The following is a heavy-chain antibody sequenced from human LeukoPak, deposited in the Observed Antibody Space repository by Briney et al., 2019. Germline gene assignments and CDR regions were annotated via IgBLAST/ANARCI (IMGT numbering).Heavy chain of an antibody. J-gene: IGHJ3*02. V-gene: IGHV4-39*07. CDR2: IYYSGST. CDR1: GGSITSSSYY. CDR3: ARRIAADGPSPFDI. Sequence: SETLSLTCTVSGGSITSSSYYGGWIRQPPGKGLEWIGSIYYSGSTYYNPSLKSRVTISVDKSKNQFSLKLSSVTAADTAVYYCARRIAADGPSPFDIWGQGTMVTVSS. D-gene: IGHD6-13*01.